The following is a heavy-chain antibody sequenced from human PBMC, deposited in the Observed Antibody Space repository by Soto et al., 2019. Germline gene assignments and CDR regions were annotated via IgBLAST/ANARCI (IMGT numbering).Heavy chain of an antibody. CDR1: GGSMSSYY. D-gene: IGHD2-15*01. CDR2: ISYSGRT. J-gene: IGHJ5*02. CDR3: GRSYCRDGVSGNWFDP. Sequence: QVQLQESGPGLVKPSETLSLTCTVSGGSMSSYYWSWIRQPPGKGLEWIGYISYSGRTKYNSSLKSGVTISVYTSKNQFSLKLTSVTAADTAVYYCGRSYCRDGVSGNWFDPWGQGTLVTVPS. V-gene: IGHV4-59*01.